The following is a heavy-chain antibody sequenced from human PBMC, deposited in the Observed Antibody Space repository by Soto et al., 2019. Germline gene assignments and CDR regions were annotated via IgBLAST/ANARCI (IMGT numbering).Heavy chain of an antibody. CDR1: GGTFSSYA. CDR2: IIPIFGTA. CDR3: ARVHPDIVVVPAAPYYYYYGMDV. J-gene: IGHJ6*02. Sequence: QVQLVQSGAEVKKPGSSVKVSCKASGGTFSSYAISWVRQAPGQGLEWMGGIIPIFGTANYPQKFQGRVTITADESTSTAYMELSILRSEDTAVYYCARVHPDIVVVPAAPYYYYYGMDVWGQGTTVTVSS. V-gene: IGHV1-69*01. D-gene: IGHD2-2*01.